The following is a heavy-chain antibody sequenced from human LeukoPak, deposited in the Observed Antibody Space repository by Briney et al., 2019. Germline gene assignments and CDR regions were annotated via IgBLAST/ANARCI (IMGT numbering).Heavy chain of an antibody. CDR3: ARFALKTPPTD. J-gene: IGHJ4*02. CDR1: GFTFSLYS. V-gene: IGHV3-21*01. Sequence: GGSLRLSCAASGFTFSLYSMNWVRQAPGKGLEWVSSISGSSSYIYYADSVKGRFSISRDNAKNSLYLQMNSLRAEDTAVYYCARFALKTPPTDWGQGTLVTVSS. CDR2: ISGSSSYI.